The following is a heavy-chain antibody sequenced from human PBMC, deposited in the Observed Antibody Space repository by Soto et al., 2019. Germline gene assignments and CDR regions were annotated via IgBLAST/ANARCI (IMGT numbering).Heavy chain of an antibody. CDR2: ISAYNGNT. Sequence: ASVKVSCKASGYTFTSYGISWVRQAPGQGLEWMGWISAYNGNTNYAQKLQGRVTMTTDTSTSTAYMELRSLRSDDTAVYYCLYDPVNPAVAGKEGVRFDPWGQGTLVTVAS. CDR1: GYTFTSYG. CDR3: LYDPVNPAVAGKEGVRFDP. D-gene: IGHD6-19*01. V-gene: IGHV1-18*01. J-gene: IGHJ5*02.